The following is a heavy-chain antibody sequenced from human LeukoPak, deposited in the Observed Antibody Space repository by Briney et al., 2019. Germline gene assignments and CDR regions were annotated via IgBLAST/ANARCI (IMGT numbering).Heavy chain of an antibody. CDR3: AREVVEWELPEDF. D-gene: IGHD1-26*01. CDR1: GFTFSSYA. J-gene: IGHJ4*02. CDR2: ISSSSSYI. V-gene: IGHV3-21*01. Sequence: PGGSLRLSCAASGFTFSSYAMSWVRQAPGKGLEWVSSISSSSSYIYYADSVKGRFTISRDNAKNSLYLQMNSLRAEDTAVYYCAREVVEWELPEDFWGQGTLVTVSS.